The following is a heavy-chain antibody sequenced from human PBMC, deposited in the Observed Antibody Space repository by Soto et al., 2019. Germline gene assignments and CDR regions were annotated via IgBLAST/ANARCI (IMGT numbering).Heavy chain of an antibody. J-gene: IGHJ4*02. CDR2: FDPEDGET. V-gene: IGHV1-24*01. Sequence: ASVKVSCKVSGYTLTELSMHWVRQAPGKGLEWMGGFDPEDGETIYAQKFQGRVTMTEDTSTDTAYMELSSLRSEDTAVYYCATVGYSSSPFDYWGQGTLVTVSS. CDR3: ATVGYSSSPFDY. D-gene: IGHD6-6*01. CDR1: GYTLTELS.